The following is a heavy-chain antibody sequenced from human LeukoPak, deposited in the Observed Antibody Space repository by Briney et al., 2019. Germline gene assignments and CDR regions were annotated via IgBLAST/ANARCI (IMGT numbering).Heavy chain of an antibody. CDR1: GGSFSGYY. V-gene: IGHV4-34*01. CDR2: INHSGST. J-gene: IGHJ4*02. D-gene: IGHD6-13*01. Sequence: SETLSLTCAVYGGSFSGYYWSWIRQPPGKGLEWIGEINHSGSTNYNPSLKSRVTISVDTSKNQFSLKLSSVTAADTAVYYCARDPRRVYSSSWPHIDYWGQGTLVTVSS. CDR3: ARDPRRVYSSSWPHIDY.